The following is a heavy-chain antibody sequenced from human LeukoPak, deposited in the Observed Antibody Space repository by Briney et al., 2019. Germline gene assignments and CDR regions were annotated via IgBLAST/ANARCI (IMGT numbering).Heavy chain of an antibody. J-gene: IGHJ5*02. CDR1: GFTFSSYS. CDR2: ISSSSSYI. D-gene: IGHD6-6*01. CDR3: ASSSRIAARPRFDP. Sequence: GSLRLSCAASGFTFSSYSMNWVRQAPGKGLEWVSSISSSSSYIYYADSVKGRFTISRDNAKNSLYLQMNSLRAEDTAVYYCASSSRIAARPRFDPWGQGTLVTVSS. V-gene: IGHV3-21*01.